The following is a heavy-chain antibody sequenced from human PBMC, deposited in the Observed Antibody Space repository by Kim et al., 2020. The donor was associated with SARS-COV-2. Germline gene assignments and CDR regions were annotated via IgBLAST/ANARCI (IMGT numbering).Heavy chain of an antibody. Sequence: DSVKGRFTISRDNSKNTVYLQMNSLTAEDTAVYHCAKRFASGNYPLLFDYWGQGTLVTVSS. V-gene: IGHV3-23*01. J-gene: IGHJ4*02. CDR3: AKRFASGNYPLLFDY. D-gene: IGHD3-10*01.